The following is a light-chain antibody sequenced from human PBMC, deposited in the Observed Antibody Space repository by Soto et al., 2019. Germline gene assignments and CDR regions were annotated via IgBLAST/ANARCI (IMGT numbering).Light chain of an antibody. Sequence: QSVLTQPASVSGSPGQSITISCTGTSSDVGGYSYVSWYQQHPGKAPKLMIYDVSNRPSGVSNRLSGSKSGYTASLTISGLQAEDEADYYCSSYTSSSTVVFGGGTKVTVL. V-gene: IGLV2-14*01. CDR2: DVS. J-gene: IGLJ2*01. CDR3: SSYTSSSTVV. CDR1: SSDVGGYSY.